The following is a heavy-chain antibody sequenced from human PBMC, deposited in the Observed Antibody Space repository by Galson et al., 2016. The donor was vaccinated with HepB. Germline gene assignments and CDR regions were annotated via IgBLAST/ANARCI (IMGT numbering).Heavy chain of an antibody. D-gene: IGHD2-21*02. J-gene: IGHJ3*01. CDR1: GFIFPHST. CDR3: AATRGDPMGGRAFDV. V-gene: IGHV1-58*01. Sequence: SVKVSCKASGFIFPHSTVQWVRQARGQRLEWIGWIVVGSGNTNYGQRFHGGVTFTRDMSTSTAYMELSRLRFEDTAMYYCAATRGDPMGGRAFDVWGQGTMVTVSS. CDR2: IVVGSGNT.